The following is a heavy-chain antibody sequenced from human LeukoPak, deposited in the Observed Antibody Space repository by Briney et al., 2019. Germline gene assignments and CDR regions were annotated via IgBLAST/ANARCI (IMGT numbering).Heavy chain of an antibody. V-gene: IGHV4-39*01. CDR3: ARLPVYSSGWQADF. CDR1: GGSISSSSYY. Sequence: SETLSLTCTVSGGSISSSSYYWGWIRQPPGKGLEWIGMIHYSGRTYYNTSLMSRVTISVDTSKDQFSLKLTSVGAADTAVYYCARLPVYSSGWQADFWGQGTLVTVSS. CDR2: IHYSGRT. D-gene: IGHD6-19*01. J-gene: IGHJ4*02.